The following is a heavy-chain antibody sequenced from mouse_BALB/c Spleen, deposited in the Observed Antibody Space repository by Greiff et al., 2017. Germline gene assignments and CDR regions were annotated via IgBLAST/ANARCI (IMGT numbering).Heavy chain of an antibody. CDR2: INSNGGST. CDR1: GFTFSSYG. CDR3: ARDRAPTGTWFAY. J-gene: IGHJ3*01. Sequence: EVQRVESGGGLVQPGGSLKLSCAASGFTFSSYGMSWVRQTPDKRLELVATINSNGGSTYYPDSVKGRFTISRDNAKNTLYLQMSSLKSEDTAMYYCARDRAPTGTWFAYWGQGTLVTVSA. V-gene: IGHV5-6-3*01. D-gene: IGHD4-1*02.